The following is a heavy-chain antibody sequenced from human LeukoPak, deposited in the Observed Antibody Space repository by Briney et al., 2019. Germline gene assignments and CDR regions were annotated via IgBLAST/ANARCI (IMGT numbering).Heavy chain of an antibody. CDR3: ARDGDYYDSRGDAFDI. V-gene: IGHV3-11*06. Sequence: GGSLRLSCAASGFTFSDYYMSWIRQAPGKGLEWVSYISSSSSYTNYADSVKGRFTISRDNAKNSLYLQMNSLRAEDTAVYYCARDGDYYDSRGDAFDIWGQGAMVTVAS. CDR1: GFTFSDYY. D-gene: IGHD3-22*01. J-gene: IGHJ3*02. CDR2: ISSSSSYT.